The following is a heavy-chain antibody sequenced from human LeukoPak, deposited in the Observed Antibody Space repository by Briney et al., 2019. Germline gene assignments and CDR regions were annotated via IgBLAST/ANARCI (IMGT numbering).Heavy chain of an antibody. D-gene: IGHD1-1*01. J-gene: IGHJ3*02. CDR1: GYTFTGYY. V-gene: IGHV1-2*02. CDR2: INPNSGGT. CDR3: AMTRPSAFDI. Sequence: GASVNVSCKASGYTFTGYYMHWVRQAPGQGLEWMGWINPNSGGTNYAQKFQGRVNMTRDTSISTAYMELSRLRSDDTAVYYCAMTRPSAFDIWGQGTMVTVSS.